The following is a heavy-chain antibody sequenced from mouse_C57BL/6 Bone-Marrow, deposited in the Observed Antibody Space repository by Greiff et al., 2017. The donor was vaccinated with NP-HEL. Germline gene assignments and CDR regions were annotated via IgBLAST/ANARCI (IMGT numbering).Heavy chain of an antibody. D-gene: IGHD1-1*01. Sequence: QVQLKESGPGLVQPSQSLSITCTVSGFSLTSYGVHWVRQSPGKGLEWLGVIWSGGSTDYNAAFISRLSISKDNSKSQVFFKMNSLQADDTAIYYCARVYYGSSYGAYWGQGTLVTVSA. V-gene: IGHV2-2*01. CDR3: ARVYYGSSYGAY. CDR2: IWSGGST. CDR1: GFSLTSYG. J-gene: IGHJ3*01.